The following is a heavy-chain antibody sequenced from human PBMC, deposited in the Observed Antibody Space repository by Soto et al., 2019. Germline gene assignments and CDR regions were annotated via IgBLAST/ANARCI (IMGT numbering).Heavy chain of an antibody. Sequence: QVQLQESGPGLVKPSQTLSLTCTVSGDSISSGGYYWSWIRQHPGKGLEWIGYIHNNGRTYYNPSRESRVTISVDTFRSQFSLKLSSVTAADTAVYYCARADYDNWFDPWGQGTLVTVSS. V-gene: IGHV4-31*03. J-gene: IGHJ5*02. D-gene: IGHD3-10*01. CDR3: ARADYDNWFDP. CDR2: IHNNGRT. CDR1: GDSISSGGYY.